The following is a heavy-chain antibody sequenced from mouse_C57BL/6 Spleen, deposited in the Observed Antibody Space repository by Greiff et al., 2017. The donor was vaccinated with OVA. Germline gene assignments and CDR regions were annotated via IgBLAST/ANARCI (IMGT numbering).Heavy chain of an antibody. Sequence: VQLQQSGPELVKPGASVKIPCKASGYTFTDYNMDWVKQSHGKSLEWIGDINPNNGGTIYKQKFKGKATLTVDKSSKTALKELRSLTSEDTAVYYGSGMDGYWPWFAYWGQGTLVTVSA. J-gene: IGHJ3*01. CDR2: INPNNGGT. D-gene: IGHD2-3*01. CDR3: SGMDGYWPWFAY. V-gene: IGHV1-18*01. CDR1: GYTFTDYN.